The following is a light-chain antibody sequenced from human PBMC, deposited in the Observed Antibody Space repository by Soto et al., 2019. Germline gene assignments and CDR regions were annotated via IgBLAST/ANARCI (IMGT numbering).Light chain of an antibody. CDR2: RND. J-gene: IGLJ2*01. CDR1: SSNIGTNY. Sequence: QSVLTQPPSASATPGQRVNISCSGSSSNIGTNYVYWYQHLPGTAPKLLIYRNDQRPSGVPDRFSGSMSGTAASLAIGGLRSEDEADYYCAAWDDSLSGVVFGGGTQLTVL. CDR3: AAWDDSLSGVV. V-gene: IGLV1-47*01.